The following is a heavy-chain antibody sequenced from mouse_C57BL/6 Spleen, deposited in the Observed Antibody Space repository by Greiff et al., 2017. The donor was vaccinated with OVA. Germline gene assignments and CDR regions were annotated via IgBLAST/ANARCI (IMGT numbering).Heavy chain of an antibody. J-gene: IGHJ4*01. Sequence: EVHLVESGGGLVKPGGSLKLSCAASGFTFSSYTMSWVRQTPEKRLEWVATISGGGGNTYYPDSVKGRFTISRDNAKNTLYLQMSSLRSEDTALYYCARQGGQNYAMDYWGQGTSVTVSS. V-gene: IGHV5-9*01. D-gene: IGHD3-3*01. CDR2: ISGGGGNT. CDR3: ARQGGQNYAMDY. CDR1: GFTFSSYT.